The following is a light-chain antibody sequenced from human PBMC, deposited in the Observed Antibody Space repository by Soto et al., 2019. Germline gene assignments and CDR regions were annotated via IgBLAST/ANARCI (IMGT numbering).Light chain of an antibody. CDR1: QSISSW. J-gene: IGKJ1*01. Sequence: DIQMTQSPSTLSASVGDRVTITCRASQSISSWLAWYQQKPGKAPKLLIYKASSLESGVPSRFSGRGSETEFTLTISRLQPDDFAAYYCQQYSGYARTFGQGTKVEIK. CDR3: QQYSGYART. V-gene: IGKV1-5*03. CDR2: KAS.